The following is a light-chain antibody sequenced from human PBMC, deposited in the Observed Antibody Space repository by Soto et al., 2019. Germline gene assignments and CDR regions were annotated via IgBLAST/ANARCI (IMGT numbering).Light chain of an antibody. J-gene: IGLJ1*01. CDR2: ANN. Sequence: QSVLTQPPSVSGAPGQRVTISCTGSNSDIGAGYDVHWYQQLPGTAPKLVIYANNNRPSGVPDRFSASKSGTSASLAITGLQAVDEADYYCQSYDSSLRGVFGTGTKVTVL. CDR3: QSYDSSLRGV. CDR1: NSDIGAGYD. V-gene: IGLV1-40*01.